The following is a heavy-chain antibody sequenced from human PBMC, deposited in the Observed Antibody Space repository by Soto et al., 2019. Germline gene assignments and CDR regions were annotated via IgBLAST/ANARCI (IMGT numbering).Heavy chain of an antibody. D-gene: IGHD3-3*02. CDR1: GGTFSTSA. V-gene: IGHV1-69*12. CDR2: IMPVFATP. Sequence: QVQLMQSGAEVKKPGSSVKVSCKASGGTFSTSAISWVRQAPGEGLEWVGGIMPVFATPDYAQKFQGRVTISADXPXTXAHXELTNLTTDDMAVYYCARDKDRQQLGGNYYYILDVWGQGTAITVSS. CDR3: ARDKDRQQLGGNYYYILDV. J-gene: IGHJ6*02.